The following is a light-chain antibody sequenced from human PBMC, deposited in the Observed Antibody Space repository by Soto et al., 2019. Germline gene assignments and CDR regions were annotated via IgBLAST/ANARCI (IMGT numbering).Light chain of an antibody. CDR1: SSDVGGYNL. CDR3: CSYGGSYV. J-gene: IGLJ1*01. Sequence: QSALTQPASVSGSPGQPITISCTGTSSDVGGYNLVSWYQQHPGKAPKVMIYEVSKRPSGVSNRFSGSKSGNTASLTISGLQAEAEADYYCCSYGGSYVFGPGTKVTVL. V-gene: IGLV2-23*02. CDR2: EVS.